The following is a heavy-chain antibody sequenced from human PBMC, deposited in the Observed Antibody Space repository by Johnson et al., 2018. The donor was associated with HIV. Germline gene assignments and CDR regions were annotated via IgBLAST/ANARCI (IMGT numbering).Heavy chain of an antibody. CDR3: ARVTRYNWNSDAFDI. J-gene: IGHJ3*02. CDR2: INWNGGST. D-gene: IGHD1-1*01. CDR1: GFTFDDYG. Sequence: VQLVESGGGVVRPGGSLRLSCAASGFTFDDYGMSWVRQAPGKGLEWVSGINWNGGSTVYADSVKGRFTISRDNAKNSLYLQMNSLRAEETALYYCARVTRYNWNSDAFDIWGQGTMVTVSS. V-gene: IGHV3-20*04.